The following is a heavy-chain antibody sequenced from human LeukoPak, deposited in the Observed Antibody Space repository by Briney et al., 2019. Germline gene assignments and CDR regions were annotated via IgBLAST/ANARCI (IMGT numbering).Heavy chain of an antibody. CDR1: GYTFTGFY. CDR2: INPNRGGT. D-gene: IGHD6-19*01. Sequence: AAVKVSFKASGYTFTGFYMHWVRQAPGQGLEGVGWINPNRGGTNYEQKFQGRVTMPSGTAISTALLALSRPVAAENPAVFYARARRWLVGGDVYWGQGTLVTVSS. V-gene: IGHV1-2*02. CDR3: ARARRWLVGGDVY. J-gene: IGHJ4*02.